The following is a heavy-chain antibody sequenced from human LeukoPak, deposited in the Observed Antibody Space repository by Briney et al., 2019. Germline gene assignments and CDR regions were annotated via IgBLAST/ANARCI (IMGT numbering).Heavy chain of an antibody. V-gene: IGHV3-7*01. CDR2: INQDGSEK. CDR1: GFTFSSFW. D-gene: IGHD5-18*01. J-gene: IGHJ4*02. CDR3: ARPRWIQLIDY. Sequence: GALRLSCAASGFTFSSFWMSWGRQAPGKGLEWVANINQDGSEKYYVDSVKGRFTISRDNAKNSLYLQMNSLRAEDTAVYYCARPRWIQLIDYWGQGTLVTVSS.